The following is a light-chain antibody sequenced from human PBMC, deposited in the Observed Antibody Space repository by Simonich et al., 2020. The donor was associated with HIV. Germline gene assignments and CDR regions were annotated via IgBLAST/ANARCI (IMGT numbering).Light chain of an antibody. Sequence: EIVLTRSPGTLSLSPGERATLSCRASQSVSSSYLAWYQQKPGLAPRLLIYDASSRATGIPDRFSGSGSGTDFTLTISRLEPEDFAVYYCQQYGSSSITFGQGTRLEIK. V-gene: IGKV3D-20*01. J-gene: IGKJ5*01. CDR3: QQYGSSSIT. CDR2: DAS. CDR1: QSVSSSY.